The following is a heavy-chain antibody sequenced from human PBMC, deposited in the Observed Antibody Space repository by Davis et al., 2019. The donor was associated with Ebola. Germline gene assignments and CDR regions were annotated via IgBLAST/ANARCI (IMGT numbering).Heavy chain of an antibody. CDR3: AVLAGY. J-gene: IGHJ4*02. V-gene: IGHV4-59*02. CDR1: GGSVKSHY. CDR2: FFYSGNT. Sequence: SDTLSLTCSAPGGSVKSHYWSWIRQPPGKGLEWIGYFFYSGNTNYNPSLMSRATISLDTSTNQVSLKLKSVTTADTAVYYCAVLAGYWGQGTLVTVSS. D-gene: IGHD2/OR15-2a*01.